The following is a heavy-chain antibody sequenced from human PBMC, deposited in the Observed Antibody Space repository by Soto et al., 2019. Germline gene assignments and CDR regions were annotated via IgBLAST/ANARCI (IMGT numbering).Heavy chain of an antibody. CDR2: IIPIFGTA. V-gene: IGHV1-69*01. Sequence: QVQLVQSGAEVKKPGSSVKVSCKASGGTFSSYAISWVRQAPGQGLEWMGGIIPIFGTANYAQKFQGRVTITADESTSTDYMELSSLRSDDTAVYYCARVVGFSIAASWDNWFDPWGQGTLVTVSS. CDR1: GGTFSSYA. D-gene: IGHD6-13*01. J-gene: IGHJ5*02. CDR3: ARVVGFSIAASWDNWFDP.